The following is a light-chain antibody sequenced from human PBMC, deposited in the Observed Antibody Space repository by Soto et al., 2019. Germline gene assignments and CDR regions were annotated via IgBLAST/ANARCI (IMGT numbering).Light chain of an antibody. J-gene: IGKJ4*01. CDR3: QQRSNWPFT. CDR1: QNISNY. V-gene: IGKV3-11*01. Sequence: IVLTQSPATLSVSPGERSTLSCMASQNISNYLIWYQQKPGQAPRLLIYDVSNRATGIPARFSGSGSGTDFTLTISSLGPEDFAIYYCQQRSNWPFTFGGGTKVDIK. CDR2: DVS.